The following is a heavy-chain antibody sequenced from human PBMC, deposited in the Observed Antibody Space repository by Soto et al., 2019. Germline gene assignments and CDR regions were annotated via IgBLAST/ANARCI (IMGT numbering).Heavy chain of an antibody. J-gene: IGHJ3*02. V-gene: IGHV3-74*01. Sequence: GGSLRLSCAASGFTFSSYWMHWVRQAPGKGLVWVSRINSDGSSTSYADSVKGRFTISRDNAKNTLYLQMNSLRAEDTAVYYCARTGHYDILTGWVPDAFDIWGQGTMVTVSS. CDR3: ARTGHYDILTGWVPDAFDI. CDR1: GFTFSSYW. CDR2: INSDGSST. D-gene: IGHD3-9*01.